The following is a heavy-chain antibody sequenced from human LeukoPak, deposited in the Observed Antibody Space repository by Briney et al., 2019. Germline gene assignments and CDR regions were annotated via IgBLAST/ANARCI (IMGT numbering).Heavy chain of an antibody. CDR2: INPNSGGT. J-gene: IGHJ4*02. CDR3: ARGDYGDPPLNY. V-gene: IGHV1-2*02. D-gene: IGHD4-17*01. Sequence: ASVKVSCKASGYTFSGYYIHWVRQAPGQGLQWMGWINPNSGGTNYAQNFQGRVTMTRDTSISTAYMDLNRLRSDDTAVYYCARGDYGDPPLNYWGQGTLVTVSS. CDR1: GYTFSGYY.